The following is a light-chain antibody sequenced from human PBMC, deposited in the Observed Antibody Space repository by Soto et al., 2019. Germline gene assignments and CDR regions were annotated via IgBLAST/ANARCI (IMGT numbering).Light chain of an antibody. CDR2: GAY. CDR3: QQYGDSPQT. V-gene: IGKV3-20*01. J-gene: IGKJ1*01. CDR1: QSVGSS. Sequence: EIVLTQSPGTLSLSPGERATLSCRASQSVGSSLSWYQQKPGQAPRLLFYGAYNRATAIPDRFSGSGFGTDFTLTITRLEPEDFAFYYCQQYGDSPQTFGPGTKVEI.